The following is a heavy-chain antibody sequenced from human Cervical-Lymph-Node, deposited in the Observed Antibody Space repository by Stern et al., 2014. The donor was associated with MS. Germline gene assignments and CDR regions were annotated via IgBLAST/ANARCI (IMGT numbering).Heavy chain of an antibody. CDR1: GGTFSSYA. J-gene: IGHJ6*02. CDR3: ARGELKEGLVRGMDV. V-gene: IGHV1-69*01. CDR2: IYPRFCTA. D-gene: IGHD1-26*01. Sequence: QVQLVQSGAEVKKPGSSVKVSCKASGGTFSSYAISWVRQAPGQGLEWMGGIYPRFCTAKYAQQFQGRGTITADESTSTGDMQQSSLRSEDTAVYYCARGELKEGLVRGMDVWGQGTTVTVSS.